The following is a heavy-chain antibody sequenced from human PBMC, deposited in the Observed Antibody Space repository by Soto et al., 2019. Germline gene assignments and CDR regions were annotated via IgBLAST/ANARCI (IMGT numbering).Heavy chain of an antibody. V-gene: IGHV3-48*02. CDR3: ARGGVSLPEYYYYYGMDV. CDR1: GFTFSSYS. CDR2: ISSSSSTI. J-gene: IGHJ6*02. Sequence: EVQLVESGGGLVQPGGSLRLSCAASGFTFSSYSMNWVRQAPGKGLEWVSYISSSSSTIYYADSVKGRFTISRDNAKNSLYLQMNSLRDEDTAVYYCARGGVSLPEYYYYYGMDVWGQGTTVTVSS. D-gene: IGHD2-8*01.